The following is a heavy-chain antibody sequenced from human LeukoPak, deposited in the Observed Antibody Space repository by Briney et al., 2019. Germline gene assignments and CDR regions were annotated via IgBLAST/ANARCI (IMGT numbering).Heavy chain of an antibody. V-gene: IGHV4-39*07. CDR1: GASIRSSTYY. D-gene: IGHD1-26*01. J-gene: IGHJ5*02. Sequence: ASETLSLTCTVSGASIRSSTYYWGWIRQPPGKGLECIGTIDHSGSTYYNPSLKSRVTISLDTSKSQFSLKLSSVTAADTAVYYCARGDYGSYGDWFDPWGQGTLVTVSS. CDR2: IDHSGST. CDR3: ARGDYGSYGDWFDP.